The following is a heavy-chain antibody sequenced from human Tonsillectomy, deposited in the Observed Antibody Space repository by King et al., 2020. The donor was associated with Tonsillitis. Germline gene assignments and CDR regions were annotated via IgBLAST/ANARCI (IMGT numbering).Heavy chain of an antibody. D-gene: IGHD6-19*01. V-gene: IGHV3-21*01. CDR3: ARDPTFHPWYSSHTYYYYMDV. CDR2: ISSSSSYI. J-gene: IGHJ6*03. Sequence: DVQLVESGGGLVKPGGSLRLSCAASGFTFSSYSMNWVRQAPGKGLEWVSSISSSSSYIYYADSVKGRFTISRDNAKNSLYLQMNSLRAEDTAVYYCARDPTFHPWYSSHTYYYYMDVWGKGTTVTVSS. CDR1: GFTFSSYS.